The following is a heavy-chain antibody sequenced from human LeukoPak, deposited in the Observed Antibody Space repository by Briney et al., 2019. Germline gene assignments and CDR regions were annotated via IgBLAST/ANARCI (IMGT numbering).Heavy chain of an antibody. V-gene: IGHV3-7*01. CDR1: GFIFSPYW. CDR3: ARVRTEWYIDL. J-gene: IGHJ2*01. D-gene: IGHD2-8*02. CDR2: MKEDGGEK. Sequence: PGGSLRLSCAASGFIFSPYWVTWVRQAPGMGLEWVANMKEDGGEKFYVDSVRGRFTISRDNAKNSLYLQMNSLRVEDTGVYSCARVRTEWYIDLWGRGTLVTVST.